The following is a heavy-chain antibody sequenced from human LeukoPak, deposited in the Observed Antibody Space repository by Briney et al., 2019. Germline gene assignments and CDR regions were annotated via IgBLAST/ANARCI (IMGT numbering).Heavy chain of an antibody. J-gene: IGHJ6*02. CDR2: ISGSGGST. CDR3: AKLAGLVVVAATPYYYGMDV. Sequence: GGSLRPSCAASGFTFSSYAMSWGRQAPGEGVEWVSAISGSGGSTYSADSVKGRFTISRDNSKNTLYLQMNSLRAEDTAVYYCAKLAGLVVVAATPYYYGMDVWGQGTTVTVSS. V-gene: IGHV3-23*01. D-gene: IGHD2-15*01. CDR1: GFTFSSYA.